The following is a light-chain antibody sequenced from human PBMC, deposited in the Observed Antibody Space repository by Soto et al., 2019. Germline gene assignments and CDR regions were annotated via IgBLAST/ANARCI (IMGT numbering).Light chain of an antibody. CDR3: QQYYSTPQT. J-gene: IGKJ5*01. CDR2: WAS. CDR1: QSVLYSSNNKNY. V-gene: IGKV4-1*01. Sequence: DIVMTQSPDSLAVSLGERATINCKSSQSVLYSSNNKNYLAWYQQKPGQPPKLLIYWASTRESGVPNRFSGSESGTAFTLTISSLQDEDVAVYYCQQYYSTPQTFGQGKRLEIK.